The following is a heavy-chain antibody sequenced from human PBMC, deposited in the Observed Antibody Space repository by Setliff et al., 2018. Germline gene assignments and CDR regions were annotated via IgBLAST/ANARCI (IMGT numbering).Heavy chain of an antibody. CDR1: GGSISSSSYY. D-gene: IGHD5-18*01. CDR3: ARQGEIQLVLDY. V-gene: IGHV4-39*01. J-gene: IGHJ4*02. Sequence: SETLSLTCTVSGGSISSSSYYWGWIRQPPGKGLEWIGSIYYSGSTYCNPSLKSRVTISVDTSKNQFSLKLSSVTAADTAVYYCARQGEIQLVLDYWGQGTLVTVSS. CDR2: IYYSGST.